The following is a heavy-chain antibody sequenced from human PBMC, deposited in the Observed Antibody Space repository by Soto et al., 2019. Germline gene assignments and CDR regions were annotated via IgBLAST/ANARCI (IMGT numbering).Heavy chain of an antibody. Sequence: PSETLSLTCTVSGGSVSSRSFYWSWLRQSPGRGLEWIGYIHDSYSTNYSPSLKSRVTISVDTSKNQFALRLRSVTTADTAVYYCARVPSRPLTADDQGDWIPNYAMDVWGQGTTVTVSS. D-gene: IGHD1-1*01. J-gene: IGHJ6*02. CDR3: ARVPSRPLTADDQGDWIPNYAMDV. CDR1: GGSVSSRSFY. V-gene: IGHV4-61*01. CDR2: IHDSYST.